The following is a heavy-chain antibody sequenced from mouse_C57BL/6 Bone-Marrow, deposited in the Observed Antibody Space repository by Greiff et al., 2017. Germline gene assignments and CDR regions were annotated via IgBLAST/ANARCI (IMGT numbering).Heavy chain of an antibody. CDR2: IYPGSGST. CDR1: GYTFTSYW. Sequence: QVQLQQPGAELVKPGASVKMSCKASGYTFTSYWITWVQQRPGQGLEWIGDIYPGSGSTNYNEKFKSKATLTVDTSSSTAYMQLSSLTSADSAVYYCATGGRDLLWLRRRDYWGQGTTVTVSS. J-gene: IGHJ2*01. D-gene: IGHD2-2*01. V-gene: IGHV1-55*01. CDR3: ATGGRDLLWLRRRDY.